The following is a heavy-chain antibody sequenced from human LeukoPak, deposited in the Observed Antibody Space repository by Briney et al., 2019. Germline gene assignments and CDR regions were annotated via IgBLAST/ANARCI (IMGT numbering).Heavy chain of an antibody. D-gene: IGHD1-1*01. J-gene: IGHJ3*02. CDR3: ARGLEWGDGFDI. CDR1: GGSISSGSYY. Sequence: PSQTLSLTCTVSGGSISSGSYYWTWIRQPAGKGLEWIGRVYISGSTNYNPSLKSRVTISVDTSKNHFSLKLTSVTAADTAVYYCARGLEWGDGFDIWGQGTMVTVSP. V-gene: IGHV4-61*02. CDR2: VYISGST.